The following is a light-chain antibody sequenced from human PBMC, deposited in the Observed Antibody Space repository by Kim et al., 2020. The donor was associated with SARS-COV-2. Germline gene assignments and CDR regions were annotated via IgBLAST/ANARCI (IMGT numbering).Light chain of an antibody. CDR3: QAWDSSTVVV. J-gene: IGLJ2*01. V-gene: IGLV3-1*01. CDR2: QDS. CDR1: KLGDKY. Sequence: SYELTQPPSVSVSPGQTASITCSGDKLGDKYACWYQQKPGQSPVLVIYQDSKRPSGIPELFSGSNSGNTATLTISGTQAMDEADYSCQAWDSSTVVVFGGGTQLTVL.